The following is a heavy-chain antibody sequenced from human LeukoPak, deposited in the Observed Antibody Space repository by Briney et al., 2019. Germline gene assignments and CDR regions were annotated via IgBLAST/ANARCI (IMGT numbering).Heavy chain of an antibody. CDR3: AREFSGGYFDY. CDR2: IDPSGGSP. CDR1: GYTFTGYF. Sequence: GASVKVSCKASGYTFTGYFMHWVRQAPGRGLEWMGIIDPSGGSPTYAQKFQGRFTMTTDTSTNTLYMELRSLRSEDTAVYYCAREFSGGYFDYRGQGTLVTVSS. J-gene: IGHJ4*02. D-gene: IGHD3-16*01. V-gene: IGHV1-46*01.